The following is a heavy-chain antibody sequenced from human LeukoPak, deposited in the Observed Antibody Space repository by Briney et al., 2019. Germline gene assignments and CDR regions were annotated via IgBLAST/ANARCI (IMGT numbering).Heavy chain of an antibody. J-gene: IGHJ4*02. V-gene: IGHV1-8*01. CDR2: MNPNSGNT. CDR1: GYTFTSYD. CDR3: ARSRAVTNY. Sequence: ASVKVSCKASGYTFTSYDINWVRQATGQGLEWMGWMNPNSGNTGYAQKFQGRVTMTRDTSTSTVYMELSSLRSEDTAVYYCARSRAVTNYWGQGTLVTVSS. D-gene: IGHD4-17*01.